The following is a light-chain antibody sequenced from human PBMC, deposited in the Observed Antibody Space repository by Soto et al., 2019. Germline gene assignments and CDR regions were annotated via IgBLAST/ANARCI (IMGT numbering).Light chain of an antibody. CDR3: SSYAGSNNPLYV. J-gene: IGLJ1*01. Sequence: QSALTQPPSASGSPGQSVTISCTGTSSDVGGYNYVSWYQQHPGKAPKLMIYEVSKRPSGVPDRFSGSKSGNTASLTVSGLQAEDEVDYYCSSYAGSNNPLYVFGTGTKVTV. CDR1: SSDVGGYNY. CDR2: EVS. V-gene: IGLV2-8*01.